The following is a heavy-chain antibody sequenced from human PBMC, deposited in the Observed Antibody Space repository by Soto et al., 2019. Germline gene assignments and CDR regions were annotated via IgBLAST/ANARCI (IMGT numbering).Heavy chain of an antibody. V-gene: IGHV3-49*01. J-gene: IGHJ3*02. CDR2: IRSKAYGGTT. D-gene: IGHD2-21*02. CDR3: ARDGGDCGGDCTELAFDI. Sequence: GGSLRLSCTASGFTLGDYAMSWFRQAPGKGLEWVGFIRSKAYGGTTEYAAPVKGRFTISRDGSKSIAYLQMNSLKTEDTAVYYCARDGGDCGGDCTELAFDIWGQGTMVTVSS. CDR1: GFTLGDYA.